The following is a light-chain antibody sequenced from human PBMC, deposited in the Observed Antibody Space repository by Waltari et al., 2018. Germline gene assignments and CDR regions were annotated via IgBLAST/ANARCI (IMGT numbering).Light chain of an antibody. CDR1: QSVRKY. J-gene: IGKJ1*01. V-gene: IGKV3-20*01. Sequence: ELVVKQSPGTLSLSPGERATLSCRASQSVRKYLACYQNRPGQATRLLIYATSTSATGIPDRFSGRGSGTEFSCTISRLEPEDFAVYYCQNHERLPAKFGQGTKVEIK. CDR2: ATS. CDR3: QNHERLPAK.